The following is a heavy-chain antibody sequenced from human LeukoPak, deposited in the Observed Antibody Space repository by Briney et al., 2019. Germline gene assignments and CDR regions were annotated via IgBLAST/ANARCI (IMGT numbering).Heavy chain of an antibody. Sequence: SETLSLTCTVSGGSISSGGYYWSWIRQPPGKGLEWIGYIYHSGSTYYNPSLKSRVTISVDTSKNQFSLKLSSVTAADTAVYYCAREVGSGMDVWGQGTTVTVSS. CDR1: GGSISSGGYY. CDR2: IYHSGST. V-gene: IGHV4-30-2*01. CDR3: AREVGSGMDV. J-gene: IGHJ6*02. D-gene: IGHD3-10*01.